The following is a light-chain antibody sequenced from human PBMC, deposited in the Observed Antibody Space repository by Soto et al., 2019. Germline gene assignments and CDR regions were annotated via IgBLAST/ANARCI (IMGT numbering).Light chain of an antibody. J-gene: IGKJ1*01. CDR2: GAS. CDR3: QQYNNWAPWT. CDR1: QSVSSN. V-gene: IGKV3-15*01. Sequence: EIVMTQSPATLSVSPGERATLSCRASQSVSSNLAWYQQKPGQAPRLLIYGASTRATGIPARFSGSGSGTEFTLTSSSLQSEDVAVYYCQQYNNWAPWTFGQGTKVEIK.